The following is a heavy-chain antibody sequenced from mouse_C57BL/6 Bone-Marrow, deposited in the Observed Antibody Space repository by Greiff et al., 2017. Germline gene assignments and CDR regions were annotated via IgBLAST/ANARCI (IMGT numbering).Heavy chain of an antibody. J-gene: IGHJ4*01. CDR1: GFTFSSYG. Sequence: EVKLVESGGDLVKPGGSLKLSCAASGFTFSSYGISWVRQTPDKRLEWVATISSGGSYTYYPDSVKGRFTISRDNAKNTLYLQMSSLKSEDTAMYYCARQGANAMDYWGQGTSVTVSS. CDR2: ISSGGSYT. CDR3: ARQGANAMDY. V-gene: IGHV5-6*01.